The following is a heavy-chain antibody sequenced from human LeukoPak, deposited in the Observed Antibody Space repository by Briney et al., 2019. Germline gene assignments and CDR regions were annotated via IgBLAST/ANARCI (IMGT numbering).Heavy chain of an antibody. CDR3: ATARDTSNYDSSGYCYTIYYFDY. CDR2: IYSGGST. J-gene: IGHJ4*02. D-gene: IGHD3-22*01. CDR1: ACTASVNY. Sequence: PGGSLRLSCAASACTASVNYMSSGRQAPGKGLEWVSVIYSGGSTYYADSVKGRFTISRDNSKNTLYLQMNSLRAEDTAVYYCATARDTSNYDSSGYCYTIYYFDYWGQGTLVTVSS. V-gene: IGHV3-53*01.